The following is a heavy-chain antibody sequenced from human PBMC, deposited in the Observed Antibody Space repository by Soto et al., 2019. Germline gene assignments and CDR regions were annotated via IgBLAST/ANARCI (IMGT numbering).Heavy chain of an antibody. Sequence: ASVKVSCKASGYTFTSYYMHWVRQAPGQGLEWMGIINPSSGSTSYAQKFQGRVTMTRDTSISTAYMELSRLRSDDTAVYYCARSYDFWSGYPPLDYYYGMDVWGQGTTVTVSS. CDR2: INPSSGST. CDR1: GYTFTSYY. CDR3: ARSYDFWSGYPPLDYYYGMDV. D-gene: IGHD3-3*01. J-gene: IGHJ6*02. V-gene: IGHV1-46*01.